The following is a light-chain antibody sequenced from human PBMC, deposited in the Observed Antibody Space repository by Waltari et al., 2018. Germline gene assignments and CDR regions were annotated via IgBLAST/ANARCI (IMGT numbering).Light chain of an antibody. CDR1: NSDIDAYDY. V-gene: IGLV2-14*03. CDR3: SSYATSNTVV. CDR2: DVS. J-gene: IGLJ2*01. Sequence: QSALPQPASVSGSPGQSITISCTGTNSDIDAYDYVSWYQQHPGKAPKLILYDVSGRPSGISNRFSGSKSDNTASLTISGLQDEDEADYYCSSYATSNTVVFGGGTKVTVL.